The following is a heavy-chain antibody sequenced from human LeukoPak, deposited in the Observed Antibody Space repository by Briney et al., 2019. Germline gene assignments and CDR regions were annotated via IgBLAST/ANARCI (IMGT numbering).Heavy chain of an antibody. CDR2: LRSKTHGETT. V-gene: IGHV3-49*04. CDR3: ASNSLDYSNFKLYFDP. Sequence: GGSLRLSCTVSGFNFGDYAMTWVRQAPGKGLEWVGYLRSKTHGETTHFAASVRGRFSLSRDDSKGIAYLEMTSLRTEDTAVYSCASNSLDYSNFKLYFDPWGQGTLVTVSS. J-gene: IGHJ5*02. D-gene: IGHD4-11*01. CDR1: GFNFGDYA.